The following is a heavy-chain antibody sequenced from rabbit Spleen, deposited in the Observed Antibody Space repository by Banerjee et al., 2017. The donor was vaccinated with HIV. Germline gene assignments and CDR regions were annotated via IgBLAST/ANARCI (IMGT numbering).Heavy chain of an antibody. CDR3: ARDTGSSFSSYGMDL. J-gene: IGHJ6*01. CDR1: GFSFSSSYYY. CDR2: IYNADGST. V-gene: IGHV1S40*01. Sequence: QSLEESGGDLVQPGASLTLTGKASGFSFSSSYYYMCWVRQAPGKGLEWIGCIYNADGSTYYASWAKGRFSISKTSSTTVTLQMTSLTVADTATYFCARDTGSSFSSYGMDLWGQGTLVTVS. D-gene: IGHD8-1*01.